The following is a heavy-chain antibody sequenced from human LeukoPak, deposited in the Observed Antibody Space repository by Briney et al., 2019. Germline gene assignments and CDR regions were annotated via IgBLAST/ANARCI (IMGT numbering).Heavy chain of an antibody. D-gene: IGHD3-22*01. CDR2: LNSDGSST. J-gene: IGHJ4*02. Sequence: PGGSLRLSCAASGFTLSSYWMHWVRQAPGKGLVWVSRLNSDGSSTSYADSVKGRFTISRDNTKNTLYLQMNSLRAEDTAVYYCASLFDSRELFDYWGQGTLVTVSS. CDR3: ASLFDSRELFDY. CDR1: GFTLSSYW. V-gene: IGHV3-74*01.